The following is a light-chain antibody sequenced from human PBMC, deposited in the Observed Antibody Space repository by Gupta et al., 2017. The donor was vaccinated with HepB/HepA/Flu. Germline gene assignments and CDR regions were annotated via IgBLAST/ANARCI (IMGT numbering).Light chain of an antibody. CDR2: DAS. CDR1: QDISNY. J-gene: IGKJ4*01. V-gene: IGKV1-33*01. Sequence: IQVTPVPFFLSAFLGDRVTITCRASQDISNYLNWYQQKPGKAPKLLIYDASNLENGVPSRFSGSGSGTEFTFTISSLQPEDIATYYCQQYNSLAVTFGGGTRLEIK. CDR3: QQYNSLAVT.